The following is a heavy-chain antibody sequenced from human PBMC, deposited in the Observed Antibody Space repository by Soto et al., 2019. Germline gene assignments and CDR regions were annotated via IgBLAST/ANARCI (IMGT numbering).Heavy chain of an antibody. CDR1: RYPFTTYG. V-gene: IGHV1-18*01. CDR3: ARDADTAMATNGIDV. Sequence: GVSVNVSCKGSRYPFTTYGIRWVRQAPAQGLEWMGWISAYNGNTNYAQKLQRRATMTPDTSTSTASIELRSLLTYDASVHFCARDADTAMATNGIDVWGQGTTVTVSS. D-gene: IGHD5-18*01. CDR2: ISAYNGNT. J-gene: IGHJ6*02.